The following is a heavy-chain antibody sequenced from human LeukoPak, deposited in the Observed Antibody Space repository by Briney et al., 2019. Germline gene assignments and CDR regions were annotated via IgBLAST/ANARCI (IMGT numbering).Heavy chain of an antibody. D-gene: IGHD5-18*01. V-gene: IGHV3-11*04. J-gene: IGHJ6*03. CDR2: ISSSGSTI. CDR3: ARVSRGYSYGHSYYYYYMDV. Sequence: GGSLRLSCAASGFTFSDYYMSWIRQVPGKGLEWVSYISSSGSTIYYADSVKGRFTISRDNAKNSLYLQMNSLRAEDTAVYYCARVSRGYSYGHSYYYYYMDVWGKGTTVTVSS. CDR1: GFTFSDYY.